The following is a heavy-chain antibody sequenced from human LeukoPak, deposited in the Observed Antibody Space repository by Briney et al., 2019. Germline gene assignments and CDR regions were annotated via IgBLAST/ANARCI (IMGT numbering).Heavy chain of an antibody. J-gene: IGHJ6*03. CDR2: ITSSSSYT. Sequence: GGSLRLSCAAPGITFCNHNMKWVPQAPGKGLEWISYITSSSSYTFYAHSVKGRFTISRDNPKNSLYLQMNSLRVEDTAIYYCARDPYNGAYSEGYYYYYMDVWGKGTTVTVSS. D-gene: IGHD1-1*01. CDR1: GITFCNHN. V-gene: IGHV3-21*01. CDR3: ARDPYNGAYSEGYYYYYMDV.